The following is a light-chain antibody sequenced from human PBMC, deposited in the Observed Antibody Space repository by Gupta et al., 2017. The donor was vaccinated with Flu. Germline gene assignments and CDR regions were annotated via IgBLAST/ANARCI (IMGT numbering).Light chain of an antibody. CDR1: QSISSR. V-gene: IGKV1-5*03. CDR3: QQYDTYWT. CDR2: KAS. J-gene: IGKJ1*01. Sequence: DIQLTQSPSTLSASVGARVTITCRASQSISSRLTWYQQKPGKAPKLLIYKASSLESGVPSRFSGSGSGTEFTLTISSLQPDDFATYYCQQYDTYWTFGQGTKVEIK.